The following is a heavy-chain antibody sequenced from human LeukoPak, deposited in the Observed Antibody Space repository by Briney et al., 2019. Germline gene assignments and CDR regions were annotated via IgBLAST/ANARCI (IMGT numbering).Heavy chain of an antibody. J-gene: IGHJ4*02. CDR2: ISGSGGTT. CDR1: GFTFSSFV. Sequence: PGGSLRLSCAASGFTFSSFVLNWVRQAPGKGLEWVSTISGSGGTTYYADSVKGRFTISRDNSENTLYLQMNSLRAEDTAVYYCVLRGGATDYWGQGTLVTVSS. D-gene: IGHD3-16*01. V-gene: IGHV3-23*01. CDR3: VLRGGATDY.